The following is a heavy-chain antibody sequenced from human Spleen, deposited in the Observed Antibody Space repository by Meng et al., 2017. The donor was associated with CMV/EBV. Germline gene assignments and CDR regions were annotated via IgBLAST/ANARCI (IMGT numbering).Heavy chain of an antibody. CDR2: ISSSSSYI. J-gene: IGHJ3*02. V-gene: IGHV3-21*01. CDR1: GFTFTCYC. D-gene: IGHD3-22*01. Sequence: GESLKISCAASGFTFTCYCMTWVRQAPGKGLEWVSSISSSSSYIYYADSMKGRFTFSRDNAKNSLYLQMNSLRAEDTAVYYCARDLNYDSSGYYYAGDAFDIWGQGTVVTVS. CDR3: ARDLNYDSSGYYYAGDAFDI.